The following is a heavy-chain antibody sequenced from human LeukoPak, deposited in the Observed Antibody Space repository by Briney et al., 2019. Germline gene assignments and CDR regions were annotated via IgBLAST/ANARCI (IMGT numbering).Heavy chain of an antibody. CDR1: GFTFSSYS. J-gene: IGHJ6*03. CDR3: ARGYHGDYSYYYMDV. V-gene: IGHV3-21*04. CDR2: ISTSSSYI. Sequence: PGGSLRLSCAAYGFTFSSYSMNWVRQAPGKGLEWVSFISTSSSYIYYADSVKGRFTISRDNAKNSLYLEMNSLRAEDTALYYCARGYHGDYSYYYMDVWGKGTTVTVSS. D-gene: IGHD2-2*01.